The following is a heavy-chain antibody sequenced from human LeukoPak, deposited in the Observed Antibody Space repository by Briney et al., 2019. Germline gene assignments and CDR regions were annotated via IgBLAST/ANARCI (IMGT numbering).Heavy chain of an antibody. CDR1: GFTFSDYY. CDR3: ARDRFLEWLLPIDY. V-gene: IGHV3-11*01. CDR2: ISSSGDTI. D-gene: IGHD3-3*01. Sequence: GGSLRLSCAASGFTFSDYYMIWIRQAPGKGLEWVSYISSSGDTIYYAGSVKGRFTISRDNAKSSLYLQVNSLRAEDTAVYYCARDRFLEWLLPIDYWGQGTLVTVSS. J-gene: IGHJ4*02.